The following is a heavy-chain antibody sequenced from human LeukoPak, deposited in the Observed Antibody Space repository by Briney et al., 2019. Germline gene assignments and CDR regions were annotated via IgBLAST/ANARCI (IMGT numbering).Heavy chain of an antibody. Sequence: PSEILSLTCTVSGGSISSYYWSWIRQPPGKGLEWIGEINHSGSTNYNPSLKSRVTISVDTSKNQFSLRLSSVTAADTAVYYCARAMVDTAMAALIDYWGHGTLLTVSS. V-gene: IGHV4-34*01. CDR2: INHSGST. D-gene: IGHD5-18*01. CDR3: ARAMVDTAMAALIDY. J-gene: IGHJ4*01. CDR1: GGSISSYY.